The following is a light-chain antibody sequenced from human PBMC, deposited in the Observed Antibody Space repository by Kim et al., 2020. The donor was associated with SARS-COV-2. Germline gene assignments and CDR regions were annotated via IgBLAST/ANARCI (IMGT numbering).Light chain of an antibody. CDR2: GAS. V-gene: IGKV3-15*01. CDR1: QSVSSN. J-gene: IGKJ5*01. CDR3: QQYNNWPYT. Sequence: VSPGERATLSCRASQSVSSNLAWYQQKPGQAPRLLIYGASTRATGIPARFSGSGSGTEFTLTISSLQSEDFAVYYCQQYNNWPYTFGQGTRLEIK.